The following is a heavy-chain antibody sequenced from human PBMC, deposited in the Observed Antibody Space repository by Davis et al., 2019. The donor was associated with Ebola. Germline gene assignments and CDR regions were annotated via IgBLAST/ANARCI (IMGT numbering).Heavy chain of an antibody. J-gene: IGHJ3*02. CDR2: IYTSDTDT. D-gene: IGHD2-8*02. CDR3: ASLRRTITGMDDGFNI. Sequence: PGGSLRLSCKDSGNTFTSHWIGWVRQLPGKGLDWMGIIYTSDTDTRYSPSFRGQVTISADKSIKTAFLQWSSLKDSASGMYFCASLRRTITGMDDGFNIWSQGTMVTVSS. CDR1: GNTFTSHW. V-gene: IGHV5-51*01.